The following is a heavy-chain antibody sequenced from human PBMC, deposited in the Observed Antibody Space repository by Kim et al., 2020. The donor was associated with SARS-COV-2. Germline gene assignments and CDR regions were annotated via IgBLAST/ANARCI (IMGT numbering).Heavy chain of an antibody. Sequence: SETLSLTCTVSGGSVSSGSYYWSWIRQPPGKGLEWIGYIYFSGSTNYNPSLKSRVTISVDTSKNQFSLKLSSVTAADTAVYYCARDGRGNLYSSSWYG. CDR3: ARDGRGNLYSSSWYG. CDR2: IYFSGST. J-gene: IGHJ6*01. D-gene: IGHD6-13*01. V-gene: IGHV4-61*01. CDR1: GGSVSSGSYY.